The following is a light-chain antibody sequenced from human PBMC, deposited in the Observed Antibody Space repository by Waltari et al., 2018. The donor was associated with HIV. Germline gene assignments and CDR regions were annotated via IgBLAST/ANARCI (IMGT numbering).Light chain of an antibody. V-gene: IGKV3-20*01. Sequence: EIVLTQSPGTLYLSPGERATLSCRASQSVTSTYFAWYQQKPGQAPRLLIYGASSRATGIPDGVSGTGSGTDFTLAISRLEPEDFTLYYCQQYGSLQWTFGQGTKVEIK. J-gene: IGKJ1*01. CDR3: QQYGSLQWT. CDR2: GAS. CDR1: QSVTSTY.